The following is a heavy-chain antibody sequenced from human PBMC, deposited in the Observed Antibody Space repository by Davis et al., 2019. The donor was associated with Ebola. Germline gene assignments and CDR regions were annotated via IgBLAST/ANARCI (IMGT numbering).Heavy chain of an antibody. J-gene: IGHJ3*02. CDR1: GFTFSGSA. D-gene: IGHD2-2*01. V-gene: IGHV3-33*08. CDR3: ARDADIVVVPAAMPADAFDI. Sequence: GESLKISCAASGFTFSGSAMHWVRQAPGKGLEWVAVIWYDGSNKYHADSVKGRFTISRDNSKNTLYLQMNSLRAEDTAVYYCARDADIVVVPAAMPADAFDIWGQGTMVTVSS. CDR2: IWYDGSNK.